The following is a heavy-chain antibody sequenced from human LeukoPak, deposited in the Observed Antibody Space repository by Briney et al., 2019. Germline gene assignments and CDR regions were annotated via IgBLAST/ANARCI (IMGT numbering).Heavy chain of an antibody. CDR1: GGSISSYY. D-gene: IGHD4-17*01. Sequence: SETLSLTCTVSGGSISSYYWGWIRQPPGKGLEWIGSIYYSGSTYYNPSLKSRVTISVDTSKNQFSLKLSSVTAADTAVYYCAIRTLYGDTYYFDYWGQGTLVTVSS. V-gene: IGHV4-39*07. CDR3: AIRTLYGDTYYFDY. J-gene: IGHJ4*02. CDR2: IYYSGST.